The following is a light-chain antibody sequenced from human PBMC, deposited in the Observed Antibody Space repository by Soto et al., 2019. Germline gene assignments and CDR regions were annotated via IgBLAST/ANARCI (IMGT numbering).Light chain of an antibody. CDR2: EVS. J-gene: IGLJ2*01. Sequence: QYVLTQPASVSGSPGQSITISCTGTSSDVGSYNLVSWYQQHPGKAPKLIIYEVSERPSGVSHRFSGSKSGNTASLTISGLQAEYEADYYCCSYATPRLFGGGTKVTVL. V-gene: IGLV2-23*02. CDR1: SSDVGSYNL. CDR3: CSYATPRL.